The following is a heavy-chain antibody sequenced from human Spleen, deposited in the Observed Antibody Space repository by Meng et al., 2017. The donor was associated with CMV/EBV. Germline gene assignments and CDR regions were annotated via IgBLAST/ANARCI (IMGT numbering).Heavy chain of an antibody. Sequence: GESLKISCAASGFTFSSHWMTWVRQAPGKGLEWVANINQDGSQKNYVDSVKGRFTISRDNAKNSLFLQMDSLRAEDTAVYYCARGTPYSSRRGYWGQGTLVTVSS. CDR1: GFTFSSHW. D-gene: IGHD6-13*01. CDR2: INQDGSQK. V-gene: IGHV3-7*01. J-gene: IGHJ4*02. CDR3: ARGTPYSSRRGY.